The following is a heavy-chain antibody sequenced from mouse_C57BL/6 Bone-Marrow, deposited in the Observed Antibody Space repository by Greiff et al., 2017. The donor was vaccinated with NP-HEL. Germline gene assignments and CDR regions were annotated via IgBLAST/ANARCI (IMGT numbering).Heavy chain of an antibody. D-gene: IGHD2-3*01. CDR2: ITHSGET. J-gene: IGHJ1*03. V-gene: IGHV12-3*01. CDR1: GFPITSGYY. CDR3: AGDYDGYWYFDV. Sequence: VKLVESGPGLVKPSQSLFLTCSITGFPITSGYYWIWIRQSPGNPLEWMGYITHSGETFYNPSLKSPISITRETSKNQFFLQLNSVTTEDTAMYYGAGDYDGYWYFDVWGTGTTVTVSS.